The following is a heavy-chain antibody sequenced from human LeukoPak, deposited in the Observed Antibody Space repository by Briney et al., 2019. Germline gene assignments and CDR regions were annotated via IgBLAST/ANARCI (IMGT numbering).Heavy chain of an antibody. Sequence: ASVKVSCKPSGYTFTYYYIHWVRQAPRQGLKWMGWINPNSGGTNYAQKFQGRVTMTRDTSISTAYMELSRLRSDDTAVYYCAIGSQGGGTSGYYSFDYWGQGTLVTVSS. CDR2: INPNSGGT. CDR1: GYTFTYYY. D-gene: IGHD3-22*01. V-gene: IGHV1-2*02. J-gene: IGHJ4*02. CDR3: AIGSQGGGTSGYYSFDY.